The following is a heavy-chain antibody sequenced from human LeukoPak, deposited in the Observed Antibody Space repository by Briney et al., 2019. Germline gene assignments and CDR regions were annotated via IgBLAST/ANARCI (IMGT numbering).Heavy chain of an antibody. Sequence: SETLSLTCAVYGGSFSGYCWSWIRQPPGKGLEWIGYIYYSGSTNYNPSLKSRVTISVDASKNQFSRRLTSVSAADTAVYYCARHTTYGGNSAFEYWGQGSLVTVSS. CDR1: GGSFSGYC. D-gene: IGHD4-23*01. CDR3: ARHTTYGGNSAFEY. V-gene: IGHV4-59*08. CDR2: IYYSGST. J-gene: IGHJ4*02.